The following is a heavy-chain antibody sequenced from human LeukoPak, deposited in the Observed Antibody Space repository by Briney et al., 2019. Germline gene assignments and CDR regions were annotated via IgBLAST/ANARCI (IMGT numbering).Heavy chain of an antibody. CDR2: IKHDGSAD. J-gene: IGHJ4*02. CDR1: GFTFSSYW. V-gene: IGHV3-7*01. Sequence: GGSLRLSCAASGFTFSSYWMSWVRQAPGKGLEWVANIKHDGSADYYVDSVEGRFIISRDNAKNLLYLQMGSLRAEDTAFYYCARAPSFGTVDYWGQGTLVTVSS. D-gene: IGHD1-7*01. CDR3: ARAPSFGTVDY.